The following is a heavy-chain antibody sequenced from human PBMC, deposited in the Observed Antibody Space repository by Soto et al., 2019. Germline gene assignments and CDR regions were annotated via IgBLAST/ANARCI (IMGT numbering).Heavy chain of an antibody. V-gene: IGHV4-31*03. CDR3: ARAGYSSSWYYEGQGFDI. J-gene: IGHJ3*02. D-gene: IGHD6-13*01. CDR1: GGSISSGGYY. CDR2: IYYSGST. Sequence: QVQLQESGPGLVKPSQTLSLTCTVSGGSISSGGYYWSWIRQHPGKGLEWIGYIYYSGSTYYNPSLKSRVTISVDTSKNQCSLKLSSVTAADTDVYYCARAGYSSSWYYEGQGFDIWGQGTMVTVSS.